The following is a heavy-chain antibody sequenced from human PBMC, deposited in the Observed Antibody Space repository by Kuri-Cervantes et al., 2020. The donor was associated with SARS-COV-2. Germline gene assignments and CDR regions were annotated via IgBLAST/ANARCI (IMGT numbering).Heavy chain of an antibody. Sequence: SETLSLTCTVSGGSISSSSYYWGWIRQPPGKGPEWIGSIYYSGSTYYNPSLKSRVTISVDTSKNQFSLKLSSVTAADTAVYYCARHPPRDLVPWVDWGQGTLVTVSS. J-gene: IGHJ4*02. CDR1: GGSISSSSYY. V-gene: IGHV4-39*01. CDR2: IYYSGST. CDR3: ARHPPRDLVPWVD. D-gene: IGHD2-15*01.